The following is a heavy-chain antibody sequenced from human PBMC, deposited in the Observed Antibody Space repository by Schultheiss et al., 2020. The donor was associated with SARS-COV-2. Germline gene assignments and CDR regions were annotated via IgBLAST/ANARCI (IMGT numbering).Heavy chain of an antibody. CDR1: GFTFSSYA. Sequence: GGSLRLSCAASGFTFSSYAMHWVRQAPGKGLEWVAVISYDGSNKYYADSVKGRFTISRDNSKNMLYLQMSSLRAEDTAVYYCARDSTAYGDYGPLDYWGQGTLVTVSS. V-gene: IGHV3-30*04. CDR2: ISYDGSNK. D-gene: IGHD4-17*01. CDR3: ARDSTAYGDYGPLDY. J-gene: IGHJ4*02.